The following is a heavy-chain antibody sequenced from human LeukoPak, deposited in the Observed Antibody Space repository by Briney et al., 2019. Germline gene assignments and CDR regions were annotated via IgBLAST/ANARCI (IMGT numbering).Heavy chain of an antibody. D-gene: IGHD1-26*01. V-gene: IGHV4-34*01. CDR2: INHSGST. J-gene: IGHJ4*02. Sequence: TSETLSLTCAVYGGSFSRYYWSWIRQPPGKGLEWIGEINHSGSTNYNPSLKSRVTISVDTSKNQFSLKLRSVTATDTAVYYCAREWDVSGPDYWGQGTPVTVSS. CDR1: GGSFSRYY. CDR3: AREWDVSGPDY.